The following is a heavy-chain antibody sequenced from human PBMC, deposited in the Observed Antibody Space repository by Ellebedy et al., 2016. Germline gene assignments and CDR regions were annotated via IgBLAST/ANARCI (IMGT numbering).Heavy chain of an antibody. CDR2: SRNKANSYTT. D-gene: IGHD1-26*01. CDR3: SRVSGSYANDY. Sequence: GESLKISXAASGFTFSDHYMDWVRQAPGKGLEWVGRSRNKANSYTTEYAASVKGRFTVSRDDSKNSLCLQMNSLKTEDTAVYYCSRVSGSYANDYWGLGTLVTVPS. CDR1: GFTFSDHY. J-gene: IGHJ4*02. V-gene: IGHV3-72*01.